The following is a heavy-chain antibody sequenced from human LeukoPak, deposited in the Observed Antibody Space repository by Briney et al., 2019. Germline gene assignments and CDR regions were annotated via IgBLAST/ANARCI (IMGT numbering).Heavy chain of an antibody. CDR1: GGSISSSSYY. V-gene: IGHV4-39*01. CDR2: IYYSGST. J-gene: IGHJ5*02. Sequence: SETLSLTCTVSGGSISSSSYYWGWIRQPPGTGLEWIGSIYYSGSTYYNPSLKSRVTISVDTSKNQFSLKLSSVTAADTAVYYCARQAAGPAAIFWFDPWGQGTLVTVSS. D-gene: IGHD2-2*01. CDR3: ARQAAGPAAIFWFDP.